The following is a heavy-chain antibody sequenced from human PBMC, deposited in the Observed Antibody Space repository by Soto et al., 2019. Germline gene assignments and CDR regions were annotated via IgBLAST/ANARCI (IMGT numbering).Heavy chain of an antibody. CDR2: INPKSGGT. D-gene: IGHD3-22*01. CDR1: GYTFSAYY. V-gene: IGHV1-2*02. J-gene: IGHJ4*02. CDR3: ARGGTFAYDTSGYSDY. Sequence: ASVKVSCKTSGYTFSAYYMHWVRQAPGQGLEWMGWINPKSGGTLYAQKFQGRVTMTRDTSISTAYMELSRLRSDGTAVYYCARGGTFAYDTSGYSDYWGQGTLVTVSS.